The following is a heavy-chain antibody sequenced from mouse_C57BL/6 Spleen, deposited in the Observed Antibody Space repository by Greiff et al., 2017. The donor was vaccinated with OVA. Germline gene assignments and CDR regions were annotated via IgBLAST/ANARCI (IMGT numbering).Heavy chain of an antibody. V-gene: IGHV1-76*01. Sequence: VQLQESGAELVRPGASVKLSCKASGYTFTDYYINWVKQRPGQGLEWIARIYPGSGNTYYNEKFKGKATLTAEKSSSTAYMQLSSLTSEDSAVYFCAREGELDHYFGYWGQGTTLTVSS. CDR2: IYPGSGNT. CDR3: AREGELDHYFGY. CDR1: GYTFTDYY. D-gene: IGHD4-1*01. J-gene: IGHJ2*01.